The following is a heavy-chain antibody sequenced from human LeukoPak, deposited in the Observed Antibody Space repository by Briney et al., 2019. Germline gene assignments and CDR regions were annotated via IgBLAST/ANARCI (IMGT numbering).Heavy chain of an antibody. D-gene: IGHD6-13*01. Sequence: GGSLRLSCAASGFTFSSYAMSWVRQAPGKGLEWVSAISGSGGSTYYADSVKGRFTISRDNAKNSLYLQMNSLRAEDTAVYYCARDSSGSCPYWGQGTLVTVSS. J-gene: IGHJ4*02. V-gene: IGHV3-23*01. CDR1: GFTFSSYA. CDR2: ISGSGGST. CDR3: ARDSSGSCPY.